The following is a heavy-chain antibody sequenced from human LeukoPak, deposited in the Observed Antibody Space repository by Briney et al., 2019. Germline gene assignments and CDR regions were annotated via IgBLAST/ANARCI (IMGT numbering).Heavy chain of an antibody. Sequence: GGSLRLSCAASGFTFSASSMNWVRQTPGKGLEWVSSIADDGGIKYYADSVVGRFAISRDNAKNLLYLQMNSLRADETAVYYCVRGDSRDYWGQGTPVTVSS. J-gene: IGHJ4*02. CDR3: VRGDSRDY. V-gene: IGHV3-21*01. CDR2: IADDGGIK. D-gene: IGHD3-22*01. CDR1: GFTFSASS.